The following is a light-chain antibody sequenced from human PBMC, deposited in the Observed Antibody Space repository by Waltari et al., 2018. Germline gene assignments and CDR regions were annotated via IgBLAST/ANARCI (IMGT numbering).Light chain of an antibody. CDR2: EVT. Sequence: QSALTQPASVSGSPGQSITISCTGTSSDVGGYDFVSWYQQNPGKVPKLIIYEVTNRPSGVSNRIAGSKSGNTASLTISGLQAEDEADYYCASYTTTTTVIFGSGTKVTVL. CDR3: ASYTTTTTVI. CDR1: SSDVGGYDF. V-gene: IGLV2-14*01. J-gene: IGLJ1*01.